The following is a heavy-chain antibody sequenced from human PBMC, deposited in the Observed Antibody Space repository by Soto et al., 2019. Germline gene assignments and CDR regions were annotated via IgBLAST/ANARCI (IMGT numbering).Heavy chain of an antibody. CDR3: ASIRGQYYYGMDV. D-gene: IGHD3-10*01. V-gene: IGHV4-34*01. J-gene: IGHJ6*02. Sequence: SETLSLTCAVYGGSFSGYYWSWIRQPPGKGLEWIGEINHSGSTNYNPSLKSRVTISVDTSKNQFSLKLSSVTAADTAVYYCASIRGQYYYGMDVWGQRTTVTVSS. CDR1: GGSFSGYY. CDR2: INHSGST.